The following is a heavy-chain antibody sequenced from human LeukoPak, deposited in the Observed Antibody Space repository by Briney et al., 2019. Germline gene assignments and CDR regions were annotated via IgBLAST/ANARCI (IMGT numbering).Heavy chain of an antibody. V-gene: IGHV3-23*01. Sequence: GGSLRLSCAASGFTFSGSAMSWVRQAPGKGLEWVSLISFSGGSTYYADSVKGRFTISRDNSRDTLYVQMNSLRAEDTAIYYCARDKSVWSRRGDDAFDIWGQGTMVTVSS. CDR2: ISFSGGST. CDR3: ARDKSVWSRRGDDAFDI. D-gene: IGHD3-3*01. J-gene: IGHJ3*02. CDR1: GFTFSGSA.